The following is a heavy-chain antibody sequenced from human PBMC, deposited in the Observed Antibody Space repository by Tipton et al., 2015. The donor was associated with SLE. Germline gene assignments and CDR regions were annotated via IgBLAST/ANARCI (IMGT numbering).Heavy chain of an antibody. Sequence: SLRLSCAASGFTFENFWMSWVRQGPGKGLEWVANINHDGGEKYYMKSLKGRFTISRDNAKNSLHLQMNSLRPEDTALYYCARDMGPSNWRCGLSFWDQGTLGTGSS. CDR2: INHDGGEK. CDR1: GFTFENFW. J-gene: IGHJ4*02. V-gene: IGHV3-7*03. CDR3: ARDMGPSNWRCGLSF. D-gene: IGHD3/OR15-3a*01.